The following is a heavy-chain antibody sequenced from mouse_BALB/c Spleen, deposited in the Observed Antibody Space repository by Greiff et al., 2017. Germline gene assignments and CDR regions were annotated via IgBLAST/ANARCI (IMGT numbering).Heavy chain of an antibody. CDR2: ISTYYGDA. J-gene: IGHJ3*01. D-gene: IGHD2-4*01. V-gene: IGHV1S137*01. CDR3: ARGDDYDKGAWFAY. CDR1: GYTFTDYA. Sequence: VQLQESGAELVRPGVSVKISCKGSGYTFTDYAMHWVKQSHAKSLEWIGVISTYYGDASYNQKFKGKATMTVDKSSSTAYMELARLTSEDSAIYYCARGDDYDKGAWFAYWGQGTLVTVSA.